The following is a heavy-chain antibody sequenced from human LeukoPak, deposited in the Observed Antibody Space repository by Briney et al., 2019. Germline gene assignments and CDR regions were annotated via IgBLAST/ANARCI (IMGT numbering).Heavy chain of an antibody. Sequence: GGSLRLSCAASGFTFSSYAMSWVRQAPGKGLEWVSAISGSGGSTYYADSVKGRFTISRDNSKNTLYLQMNSLRAEDTAVYYCAKSNYCSSTSCYSAPRGMDVWGQGTTVTVSS. CDR2: ISGSGGST. D-gene: IGHD2-2*02. CDR3: AKSNYCSSTSCYSAPRGMDV. J-gene: IGHJ6*02. V-gene: IGHV3-23*01. CDR1: GFTFSSYA.